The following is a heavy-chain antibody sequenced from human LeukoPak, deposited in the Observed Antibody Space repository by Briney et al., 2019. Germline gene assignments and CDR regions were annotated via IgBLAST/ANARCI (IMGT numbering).Heavy chain of an antibody. CDR3: APGGADSSSIVRDY. CDR2: VSAYNGNT. J-gene: IGHJ4*02. Sequence: ASVKVSCNASGYTFTSHGISWVRQAPGQGLEWMGWVSAYNGNTKYAQNFQGRVTMTTDTSTSTAYMELRSLRSDDTAVFYWAPGGADSSSIVRDYWGEGPLVTVSS. V-gene: IGHV1-18*01. D-gene: IGHD3-16*02. CDR1: GYTFTSHG.